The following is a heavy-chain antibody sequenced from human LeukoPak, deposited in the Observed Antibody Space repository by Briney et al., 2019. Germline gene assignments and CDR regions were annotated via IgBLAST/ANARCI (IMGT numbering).Heavy chain of an antibody. CDR1: GDSVSSNSAA. D-gene: IGHD3-16*01. CDR3: ARHAYDLNYDSWFDP. CDR2: TYYRSKWYN. Sequence: SQTLSLTCAISGDSVSSNSAAWNWIRQSPSRGLEWLGRTYYRSKWYNDYAVSVKSRITINPDTSKNQFSLKLSSVTAADTAVYYCARHAYDLNYDSWFDPWGQGTLVTVSS. V-gene: IGHV6-1*01. J-gene: IGHJ5*02.